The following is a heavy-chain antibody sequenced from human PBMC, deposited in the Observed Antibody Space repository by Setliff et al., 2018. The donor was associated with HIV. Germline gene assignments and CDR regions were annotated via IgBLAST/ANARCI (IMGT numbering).Heavy chain of an antibody. V-gene: IGHV1-3*04. Sequence: ASVKVSCKASGYTFTSHTIHWVRQAPGQGREWMGWINTGNGNTKYSQKFQDRVTITRDTSASTGYMEVNSLRPEDTAVYYCARDIRTVTTHVGGGDYWGQGTLVTVSS. CDR2: INTGNGNT. D-gene: IGHD4-17*01. CDR1: GYTFTSHT. CDR3: ARDIRTVTTHVGGGDY. J-gene: IGHJ4*02.